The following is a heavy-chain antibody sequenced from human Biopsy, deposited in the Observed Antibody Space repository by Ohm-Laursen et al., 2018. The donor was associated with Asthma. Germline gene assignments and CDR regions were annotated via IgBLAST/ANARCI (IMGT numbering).Heavy chain of an antibody. V-gene: IGHV1-69*13. D-gene: IGHD2-2*01. CDR3: ARGPEYVRSSGALDY. J-gene: IGHJ4*02. CDR1: GGTFSSYA. CDR2: IIPIFGTA. Sequence: ASVKVSCKSSGGTFSSYAISWVRQAPGQGLEWMGGIIPIFGTANYAQKFQGRVTITADESTSTAYMELSSLSSEDTALYYCARGPEYVRSSGALDYWGQGTLVTVSS.